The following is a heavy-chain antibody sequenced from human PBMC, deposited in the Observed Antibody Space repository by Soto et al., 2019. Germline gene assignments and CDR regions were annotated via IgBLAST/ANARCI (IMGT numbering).Heavy chain of an antibody. V-gene: IGHV3-11*01. CDR1: GFTFSDYY. CDR3: AGDIVVVPAYYYMDV. Sequence: PGGSVRLSCAASGFTFSDYYMSWIRQAPGKGLEWVSYISSSGSTIYYADSVKGRFTISRDNAKNSLYLQMNSLRAEDTAVYYCAGDIVVVPAYYYMDVWGKGTTVTVSS. J-gene: IGHJ6*03. CDR2: ISSSGSTI. D-gene: IGHD2-2*01.